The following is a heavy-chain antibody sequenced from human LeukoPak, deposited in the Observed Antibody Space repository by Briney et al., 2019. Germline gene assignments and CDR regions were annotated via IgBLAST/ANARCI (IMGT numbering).Heavy chain of an antibody. D-gene: IGHD6-13*01. Sequence: GASVKVSCKASGYTFTSYGISWVRQAPGQGLEWMGWISAYNGNTNYAQKLQGRVTMTTDTSTSTAYMELRSLRSDDTAVYYCARGLAAAGRKGHPLFDYWGQGTLVTVSS. V-gene: IGHV1-18*01. CDR2: ISAYNGNT. J-gene: IGHJ4*02. CDR3: ARGLAAAGRKGHPLFDY. CDR1: GYTFTSYG.